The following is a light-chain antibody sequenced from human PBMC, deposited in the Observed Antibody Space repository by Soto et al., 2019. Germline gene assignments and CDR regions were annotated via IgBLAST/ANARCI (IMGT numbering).Light chain of an antibody. CDR1: QGISDD. CDR3: LHHNSYLALT. CDR2: AAS. J-gene: IGKJ4*01. Sequence: DIQMTQSPSSLSASVGDRVTITCRASQGISDDLGWYQQEPGKAPKRLIYAASTLQSGVPSRFSGSRSGTEFTLTISSLQPEDFATYYCLHHNSYLALTFGGGTKVETK. V-gene: IGKV1-17*01.